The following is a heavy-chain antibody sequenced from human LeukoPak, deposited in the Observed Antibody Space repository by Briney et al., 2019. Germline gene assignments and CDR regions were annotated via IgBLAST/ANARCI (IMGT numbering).Heavy chain of an antibody. D-gene: IGHD3-10*01. V-gene: IGHV4-39*02. CDR2: IYYSGST. Sequence: SETLSLTCTVSDDSINSSKYYWAWIRQPTGKGLEWIGSIYYSGSTYYNPSLKSRVTISADTSKKHFSLNLRSVTAADTAVYYCARLGPVWVQGEDYWGQGTLVTVSS. CDR1: DDSINSSKYY. CDR3: ARLGPVWVQGEDY. J-gene: IGHJ4*02.